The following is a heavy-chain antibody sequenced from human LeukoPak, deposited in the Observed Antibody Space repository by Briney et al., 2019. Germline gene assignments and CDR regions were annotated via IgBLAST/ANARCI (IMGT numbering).Heavy chain of an antibody. Sequence: GGSLRLSCAASGFTFSSYGMHWVRQAPGKGLEWVAVISYDGSNKYYADSVKGRFTISRDNSKNTLYLQMNSLRAEDTAVYYCARVRGHSGSYGYFDFRGQGTLVTVSS. CDR3: ARVRGHSGSYGYFDF. CDR1: GFTFSSYG. J-gene: IGHJ4*02. D-gene: IGHD1-26*01. V-gene: IGHV3-30*03. CDR2: ISYDGSNK.